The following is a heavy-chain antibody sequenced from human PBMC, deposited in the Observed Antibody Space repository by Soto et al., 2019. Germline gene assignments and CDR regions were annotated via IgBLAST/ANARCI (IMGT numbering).Heavy chain of an antibody. CDR3: AREPPYPSYCSSTSCYGDYFDY. V-gene: IGHV3-53*04. J-gene: IGHJ4*02. D-gene: IGHD2-2*01. Sequence: GGSLRLSCAASGFTVSSNYMSWVRQAPGKGLEWLSVIYTDDSTYYADSVKGRFTISRHNSKNTLNLQMNSLRAEDTAVYYCAREPPYPSYCSSTSCYGDYFDYWGQGTLVTVSS. CDR1: GFTVSSNY. CDR2: IYTDDST.